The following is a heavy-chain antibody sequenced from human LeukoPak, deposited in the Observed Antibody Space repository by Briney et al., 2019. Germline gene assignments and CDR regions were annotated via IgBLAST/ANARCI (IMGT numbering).Heavy chain of an antibody. CDR3: ASPNCSGGSCYNYYYYYGMDV. CDR2: ISYDGSNK. J-gene: IGHJ6*02. Sequence: GGSLRLSCAASGFTFSSYAMHWVRQAPGKGLEWVAVISYDGSNKYYADPVKGRFTISRDNSKNTLYLQMNSLRAEDTAVYYCASPNCSGGSCYNYYYYYGMDVWGQGTTVTVSS. CDR1: GFTFSSYA. D-gene: IGHD2-15*01. V-gene: IGHV3-30-3*01.